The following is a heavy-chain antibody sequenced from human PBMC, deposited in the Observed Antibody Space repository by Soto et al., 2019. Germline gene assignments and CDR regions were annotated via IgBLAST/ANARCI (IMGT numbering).Heavy chain of an antibody. CDR1: GYSISSGYY. D-gene: IGHD2-2*02. CDR2: IYHSVST. Sequence: SETLSLTGAGSGYSISSGYYWGWIRQPAGKGLEWIGSIYHSVSTYYNPSLKSRVTISVDTSKNQFSLKLSSVTAADTAVYYCARGIRICSSASCYKSGMDVWGQWTTVPV. V-gene: IGHV4-38-2*01. CDR3: ARGIRICSSASCYKSGMDV. J-gene: IGHJ6*02.